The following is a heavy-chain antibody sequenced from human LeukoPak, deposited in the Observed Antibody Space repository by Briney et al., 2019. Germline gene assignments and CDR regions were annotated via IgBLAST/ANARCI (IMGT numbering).Heavy chain of an antibody. D-gene: IGHD5-18*01. J-gene: IGHJ4*02. Sequence: PSQTLSLTCTVSGDSISSGGYYWSWIRQPAGKGLEWIGRLYPSVSTIYNPSLKSRATISVDTSKNQFSLRLTSVTAADTAVYYCARDICGYNYGCFDSWGQGTLVTVSS. V-gene: IGHV4-61*02. CDR3: ARDICGYNYGCFDS. CDR2: LYPSVST. CDR1: GDSISSGGYY.